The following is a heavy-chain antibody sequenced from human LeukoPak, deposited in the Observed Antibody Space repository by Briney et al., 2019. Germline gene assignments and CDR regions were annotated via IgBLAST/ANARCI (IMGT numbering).Heavy chain of an antibody. D-gene: IGHD6-19*01. V-gene: IGHV4-4*09. CDR1: GGPISSYY. CDR2: IYTSGSA. Sequence: PSETLSLTYTVSGGPISSYYWSWIRQSPGKGLEWIGYIYTSGSANYNPSLKSRVTISADTSKNQLSLKLSSVTAADTAVYYCARPYRSGWYGAFDIWGQGTMVTVSS. CDR3: ARPYRSGWYGAFDI. J-gene: IGHJ3*02.